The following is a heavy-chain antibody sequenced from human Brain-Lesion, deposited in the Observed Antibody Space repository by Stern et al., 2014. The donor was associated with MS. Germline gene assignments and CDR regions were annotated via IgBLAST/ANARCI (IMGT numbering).Heavy chain of an antibody. Sequence: VQLVESGPGLVKPSQTLSLSCTVSGGSISSGGYYWSWIRQPAGKGLEWIGRIFNSGSTSYNPSLKSRVTISIDTSKNQFSLRLNSMTAADTAVYYCARGRVVPGFQYYATDVWGQGTTV. J-gene: IGHJ6*02. D-gene: IGHD2-2*01. V-gene: IGHV4-61*02. CDR1: GGSISSGGYY. CDR2: IFNSGST. CDR3: ARGRVVPGFQYYATDV.